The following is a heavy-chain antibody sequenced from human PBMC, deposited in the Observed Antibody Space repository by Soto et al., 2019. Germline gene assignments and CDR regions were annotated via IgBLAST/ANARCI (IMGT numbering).Heavy chain of an antibody. Sequence: QVQLVESGGGVVQPGRSLRLACAASGFTFSSYGMDWVRQAPGKGLEWVAVISYDGSNKDFADSVKGRFSISRDNSTNGVYLQMNGLRAEDTAVYYCAKGQYCSGGSCYFNPSDYWGQGTLVIVSS. CDR3: AKGQYCSGGSCYFNPSDY. D-gene: IGHD2-15*01. J-gene: IGHJ4*02. V-gene: IGHV3-30*18. CDR2: ISYDGSNK. CDR1: GFTFSSYG.